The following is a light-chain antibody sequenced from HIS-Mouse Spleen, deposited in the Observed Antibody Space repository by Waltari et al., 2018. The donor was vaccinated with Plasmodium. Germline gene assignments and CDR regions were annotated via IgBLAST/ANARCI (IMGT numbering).Light chain of an antibody. Sequence: SYELTQPPSVSVSPGQTARHTCSGDAMPKQYAYWYQQTTGQAPVLVIYKDSERPSGIPGRFSGSSSGTTVTLTISGVQAEDEADYYCQSADSSGTPNWVFGGGTKLTVL. CDR2: KDS. CDR3: QSADSSGTPNWV. CDR1: AMPKQY. J-gene: IGLJ3*02. V-gene: IGLV3-25*03.